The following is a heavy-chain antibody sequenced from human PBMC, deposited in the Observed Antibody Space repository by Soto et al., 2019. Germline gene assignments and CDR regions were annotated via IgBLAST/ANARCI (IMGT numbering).Heavy chain of an antibody. CDR3: AKDVLGYCNNGVCYTRSSYYGMDV. V-gene: IGHV3-30*18. CDR1: GFTFSNYG. CDR2: ISYDRTAK. D-gene: IGHD2-8*01. J-gene: IGHJ6*02. Sequence: QVQLVESGGGVVQPGRSLTLSCAASGFTFSNYGMHWVRQAPGKGLEWVAVISYDRTAKYYAASVKGRFTISGDNSNNTLYLQMTSLRPEDTAIYYCAKDVLGYCNNGVCYTRSSYYGMDVWGQGTTVTVSS.